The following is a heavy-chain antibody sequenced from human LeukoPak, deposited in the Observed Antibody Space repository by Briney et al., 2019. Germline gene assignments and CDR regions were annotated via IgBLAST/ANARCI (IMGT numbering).Heavy chain of an antibody. D-gene: IGHD1-26*01. V-gene: IGHV3-30*04. CDR1: GFTFSSYA. J-gene: IGHJ4*02. CDR3: ASLNSGSKRRPDY. Sequence: GRSLRLSCAASGFTFSSYAMHWVRQAPGKGLEWVAVISYDGSNKYYADSVKGRFTISRDNSKNTLYLQMNSLRAEDTAVYYCASLNSGSKRRPDYWGQGTLVTVSS. CDR2: ISYDGSNK.